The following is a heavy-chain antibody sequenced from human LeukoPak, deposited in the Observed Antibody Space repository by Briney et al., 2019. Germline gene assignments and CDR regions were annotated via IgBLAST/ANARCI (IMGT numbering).Heavy chain of an antibody. CDR3: AGYRYGGDPILDK. CDR2: IYHSGST. V-gene: IGHV4-4*02. D-gene: IGHD2-21*02. Sequence: NPSGTLSLTCAVSGGSISSSNWWSWVRQPPGKGLEWIGEIYHSGSTDYNPSLKSRVTISVDTPKKQFSLKVSSVTAADTAVYYCAGYRYGGDPILDKWGQGTLVTVSS. CDR1: GGSISSSNW. J-gene: IGHJ4*02.